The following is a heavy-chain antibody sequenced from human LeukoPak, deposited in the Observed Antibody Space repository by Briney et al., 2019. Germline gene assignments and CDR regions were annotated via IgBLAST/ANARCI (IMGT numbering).Heavy chain of an antibody. V-gene: IGHV4-59*08. CDR3: ARQVVAVAGTGYFDY. CDR2: IYYSGST. J-gene: IGHJ4*02. D-gene: IGHD6-19*01. Sequence: SETLSPTCTVSGGSISSYYWSWIRQPPGKGLEWIGYIYYSGSTNYNPSLKSRVTISVDTSKNQFSLKLNSVTAADTAVYFCARQVVAVAGTGYFDYRGQGTLVTVSS. CDR1: GGSISSYY.